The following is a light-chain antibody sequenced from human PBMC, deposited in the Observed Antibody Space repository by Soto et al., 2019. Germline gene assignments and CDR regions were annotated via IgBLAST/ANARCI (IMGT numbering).Light chain of an antibody. Sequence: QSALTQPGSVSGSPGQSITISCTGTSSDIAAYNYVSWYQQYPGKAPKLMIYGVTNRPSGVSNRFSGSKTGNTASLTISGLQAEDEADYFCFSHRSGDDQVFGNGKKVTVL. J-gene: IGLJ1*01. CDR1: SSDIAAYNY. CDR2: GVT. V-gene: IGLV2-14*01. CDR3: FSHRSGDDQV.